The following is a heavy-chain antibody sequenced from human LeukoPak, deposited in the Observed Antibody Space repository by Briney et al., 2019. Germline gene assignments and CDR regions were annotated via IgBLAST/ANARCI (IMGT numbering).Heavy chain of an antibody. Sequence: GASVKVSCKTSGYTFTKYLIHWVRQAPGQGLEWMGTINPQGDITNYAHRFQGRITLTEDTSTRTVYMELSSLTSEDTAVYYCARPSYCVADNCGYWLDPWGPGTLVTVSS. D-gene: IGHD2-21*01. CDR1: GYTFTKYL. CDR3: ARPSYCVADNCGYWLDP. CDR2: INPQGDIT. V-gene: IGHV1-46*01. J-gene: IGHJ5*02.